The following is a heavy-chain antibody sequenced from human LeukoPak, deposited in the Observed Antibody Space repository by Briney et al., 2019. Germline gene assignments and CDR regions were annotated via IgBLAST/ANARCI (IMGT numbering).Heavy chain of an antibody. CDR1: GFTFNNYA. CDR3: AKDYYHDSSGYYYRVSNWFDP. J-gene: IGHJ5*02. CDR2: ISGSGDST. V-gene: IGHV3-23*01. Sequence: GGPLRLSCAASGFTFNNYAMNWVRQAPGKGLEWVSVISGSGDSTYYADSVKGRFTISRDNSKNTLYLQMNSLRAEDTAVYYCAKDYYHDSSGYYYRVSNWFDPWGQGTLVTVSS. D-gene: IGHD3-22*01.